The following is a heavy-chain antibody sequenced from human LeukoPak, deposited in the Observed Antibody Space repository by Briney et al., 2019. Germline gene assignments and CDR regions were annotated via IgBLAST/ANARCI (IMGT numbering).Heavy chain of an antibody. CDR1: GYTFDDYA. CDR2: ISGDGGST. J-gene: IGHJ2*01. D-gene: IGHD4-23*01. Sequence: GGSLRLSCAASGYTFDDYAMHWVRQAPGKGLEWVSLISGDGGSTYYADSVKGRFTISRDNSKNSLYLQMNSLRTEDTALYYCAKAAYFYGGNPTPAWYFDLWGRGTLVTVSS. V-gene: IGHV3-43*02. CDR3: AKAAYFYGGNPTPAWYFDL.